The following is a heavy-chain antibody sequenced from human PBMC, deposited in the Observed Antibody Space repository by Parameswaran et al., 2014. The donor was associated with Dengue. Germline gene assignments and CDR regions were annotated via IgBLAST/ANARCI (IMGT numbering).Heavy chain of an antibody. V-gene: IGHV3-7*04. CDR3: ARGTVAMIPAFDI. CDR2: IKQDGSQK. J-gene: IGHJ3*02. D-gene: IGHD5-12*01. Sequence: VRQAPGKGLEWVANIKQDGSQKNYVDSVKGRFTISRDNAKNSLYLQMNSLRGEDTAVYYCARGTVAMIPAFDIWGQGTMVTVSS.